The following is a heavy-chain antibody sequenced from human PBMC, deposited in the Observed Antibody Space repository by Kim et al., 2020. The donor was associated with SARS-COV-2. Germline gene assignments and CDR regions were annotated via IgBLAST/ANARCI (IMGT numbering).Heavy chain of an antibody. D-gene: IGHD6-19*01. V-gene: IGHV1-8*02. CDR3: ASGPSGWYDY. CDR2: VNPNSGNT. Sequence: ASVKVSCKASGYSFTSYDINWVRQATGQGLEWMGWVNPNSGNTGYAQKFQGRVTMTRDTAKSTAYMELSSLRSEDTAVYYCASGPSGWYDYWGQGTLVTVSS. CDR1: GYSFTSYD. J-gene: IGHJ4*02.